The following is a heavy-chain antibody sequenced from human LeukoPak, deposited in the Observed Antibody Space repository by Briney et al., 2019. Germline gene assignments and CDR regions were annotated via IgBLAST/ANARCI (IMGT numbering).Heavy chain of an antibody. Sequence: SETLSLTCTVSGGSISSGGYYWSWIRQHPGKGLEWIGYIYYSGSTYYNPSLKSRVTISVDTSKNQSSLKLCSVTAADTAVYYCARDVLYSGSYRNFDYWGQGTLVTVSS. D-gene: IGHD1-26*01. CDR3: ARDVLYSGSYRNFDY. J-gene: IGHJ4*02. CDR2: IYYSGST. V-gene: IGHV4-31*03. CDR1: GGSISSGGYY.